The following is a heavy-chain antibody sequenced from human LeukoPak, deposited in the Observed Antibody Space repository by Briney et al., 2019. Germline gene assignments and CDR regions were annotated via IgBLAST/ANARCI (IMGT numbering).Heavy chain of an antibody. CDR2: ISSSSSYI. Sequence: PGGSLRLSCASSGFTFSSYSMNWVRQAPGKGLEWVSSISSSSSYIYYADSVKGRFTISRDNAKNSLYLQVNSLRAEDTAVYYCARVNFQEKYIDYWGQGTLVTVSS. J-gene: IGHJ4*02. D-gene: IGHD1-1*01. V-gene: IGHV3-21*01. CDR3: ARVNFQEKYIDY. CDR1: GFTFSSYS.